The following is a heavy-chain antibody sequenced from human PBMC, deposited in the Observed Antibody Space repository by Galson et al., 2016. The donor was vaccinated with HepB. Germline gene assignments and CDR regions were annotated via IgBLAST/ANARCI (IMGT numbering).Heavy chain of an antibody. Sequence: SETLSLTCTVSSGSISSSRYYWGWIRQPPGKGLEWIGSVYYSGTAYYDPSLKSRVSISVDTSKNQFSLRLSSVTAGDTAVYYCARRTSSWYYFDYWGQGTLVTVSA. J-gene: IGHJ4*02. CDR3: ARRTSSWYYFDY. CDR1: SGSISSSRYY. V-gene: IGHV4-39*01. CDR2: VYYSGTA. D-gene: IGHD2-2*01.